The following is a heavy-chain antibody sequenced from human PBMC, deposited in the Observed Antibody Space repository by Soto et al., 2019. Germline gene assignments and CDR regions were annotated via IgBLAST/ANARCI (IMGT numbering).Heavy chain of an antibody. CDR3: ARNMIVVVSAGMDV. V-gene: IGHV1-69*13. J-gene: IGHJ6*02. CDR1: GGTFSSYA. Sequence: SVKVSCKASGGTFSSYAISWLRQAPGQGLEWMGGIIPIFGTANYAQKFQGRVTITADESTSTAYMELSSLRSEDTAVYYCARNMIVVVSAGMDVWGQGTTVTVSS. D-gene: IGHD3-22*01. CDR2: IIPIFGTA.